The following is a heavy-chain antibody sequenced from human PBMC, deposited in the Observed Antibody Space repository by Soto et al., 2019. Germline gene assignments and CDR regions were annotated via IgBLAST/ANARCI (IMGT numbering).Heavy chain of an antibody. CDR3: AGSSSATYYHFDT. CDR1: GGSINSGNYY. V-gene: IGHV4-31*03. J-gene: IGHJ4*02. D-gene: IGHD1-26*01. Sequence: QVQLQESGPGLVKPSQTLSLTCTVSGGSINSGNYYWNWLRQHPGQGLGWIGFIYYSVSTNFTPSRKLRVTISMDTSKSQFSLNLPSVAAADTAVYYCAGSSSATYYHFDTWGQGTLVTVSS. CDR2: IYYSVST.